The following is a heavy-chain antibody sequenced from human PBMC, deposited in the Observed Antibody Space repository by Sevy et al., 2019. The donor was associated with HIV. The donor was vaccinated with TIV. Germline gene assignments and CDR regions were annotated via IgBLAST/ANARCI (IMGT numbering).Heavy chain of an antibody. CDR2: ISGSGGST. CDR1: GFTFSSYA. V-gene: IGHV3-23*01. J-gene: IGHJ4*02. Sequence: GGSLRLSCAASGFTFSSYAMSWDRQAPGKGLEWVSAISGSGGSTYYAYSVKGRFTISRDNSKNTLYLQMNSLRAEDTAVYYCARGLRVLFDYWGQGTLVTVSS. CDR3: ARGLRVLFDY.